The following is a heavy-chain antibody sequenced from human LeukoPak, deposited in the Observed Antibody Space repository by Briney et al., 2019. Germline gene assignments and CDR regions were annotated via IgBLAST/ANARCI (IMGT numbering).Heavy chain of an antibody. D-gene: IGHD3-22*01. V-gene: IGHV3-23*01. CDR3: AKHEYYDSSGYYSFDY. CDR2: NRGSGGST. CDR1: GFTFSSYA. J-gene: IGHJ4*02. Sequence: GSLRLSCAASGFTFSSYAMSWVRQAPGKGLEWVSVNRGSGGSTYYTDSVKGRFTISRDNSKNTLYLQMNSLRAEDTAVYYCAKHEYYDSSGYYSFDYWGQGTLVTVSS.